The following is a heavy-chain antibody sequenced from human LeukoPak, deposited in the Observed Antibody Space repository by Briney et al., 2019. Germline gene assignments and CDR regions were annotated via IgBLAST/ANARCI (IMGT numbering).Heavy chain of an antibody. CDR2: IRYDGSNK. CDR3: AKGLLWFGELFPDMDV. CDR1: GFTFSSYG. D-gene: IGHD3-10*01. J-gene: IGHJ6*03. Sequence: GGSLRLSCAASGFTFSSYGVHWVRQAPGKGLEWVAFIRYDGSNKYYADSVKGRFTISRDNSKNTLYLQMNSLRAEDTAVYYCAKGLLWFGELFPDMDVWGKGTTVTISS. V-gene: IGHV3-30*02.